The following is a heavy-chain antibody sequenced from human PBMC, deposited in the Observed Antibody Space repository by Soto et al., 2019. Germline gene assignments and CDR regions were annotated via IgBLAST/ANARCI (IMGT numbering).Heavy chain of an antibody. Sequence: SETLSLTCTVSGGSISSSSHYWGWIRQPPGKGLEWIGSIYYSGSTYYNPSLKSRVTISVDTSKNQFSLKLSSVTAADTAVYYCARSFMNWFDPWGQGTLVTVSS. D-gene: IGHD3-16*01. CDR1: GGSISSSSHY. V-gene: IGHV4-39*01. J-gene: IGHJ5*02. CDR3: ARSFMNWFDP. CDR2: IYYSGST.